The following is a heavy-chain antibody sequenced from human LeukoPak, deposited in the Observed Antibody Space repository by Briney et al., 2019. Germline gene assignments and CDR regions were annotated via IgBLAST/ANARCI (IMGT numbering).Heavy chain of an antibody. CDR1: GYNFITYW. CDR2: IYPGDSDT. V-gene: IGHV5-51*01. CDR3: ARQYSSSLGDASDI. D-gene: IGHD6-13*01. Sequence: GESLKISCRGSGYNFITYWIGWVRQMPGKGLEWMGIIYPGDSDTRYSPSLQGQVTISADKSISTAYLQWSSLKASDTAMYYCARQYSSSLGDASDIWGQGTMVTVSS. J-gene: IGHJ3*02.